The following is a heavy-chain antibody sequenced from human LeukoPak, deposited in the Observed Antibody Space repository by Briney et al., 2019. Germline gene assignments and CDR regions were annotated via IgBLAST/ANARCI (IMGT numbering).Heavy chain of an antibody. CDR1: EYSFTSYW. Sequence: GESLKISCKGFEYSFTSYWISWVRRMPGKGLERMGKIALSDSSATYSPSFQGHVTISVDKSINTAYLHWSSLQASDTAMYYCTWGTSSTKIDYWGQGTLVTVSS. CDR3: TWGTSSTKIDY. CDR2: IALSDSSA. J-gene: IGHJ4*02. V-gene: IGHV5-10-1*01. D-gene: IGHD3-16*01.